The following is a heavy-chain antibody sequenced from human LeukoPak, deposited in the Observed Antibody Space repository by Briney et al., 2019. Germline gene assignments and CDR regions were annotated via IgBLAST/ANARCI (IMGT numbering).Heavy chain of an antibody. J-gene: IGHJ4*02. V-gene: IGHV1-69*04. Sequence: SVKVSCKASGGTFSSYAISWVRQAPGQGLEWMGRIIPILGIANYAQKFQGRVTITADKSTSTAYMELSSLRSEDTAVYYCARDIRSSGWYEGSYFDYWGQGTLVTVPS. CDR1: GGTFSSYA. CDR2: IIPILGIA. CDR3: ARDIRSSGWYEGSYFDY. D-gene: IGHD6-19*01.